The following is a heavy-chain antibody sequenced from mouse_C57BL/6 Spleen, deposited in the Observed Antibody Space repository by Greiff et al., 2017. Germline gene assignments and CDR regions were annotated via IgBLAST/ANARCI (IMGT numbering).Heavy chain of an antibody. CDR3: ARECPLTDPWLAY. CDR2: INPSSGYT. Sequence: QVQLQQSGAELAKPGASVKLSCKASGYTFTSYWMHWVKQRPGQGLEWIGYINPSSGYTKYNQKFKDKATLTADKSSSTAYMQLSSLTYEDSSVYYCARECPLTDPWLAYWGQGTLVTVSA. J-gene: IGHJ3*01. CDR1: GYTFTSYW. D-gene: IGHD4-1*01. V-gene: IGHV1-7*01.